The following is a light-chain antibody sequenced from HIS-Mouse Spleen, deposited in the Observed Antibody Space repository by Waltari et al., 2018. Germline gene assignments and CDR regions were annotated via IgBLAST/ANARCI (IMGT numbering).Light chain of an antibody. CDR3: SSYTSSSTYV. V-gene: IGLV2-14*03. Sequence: QSALTQPASVSGSPGQSITISCTRTSSDVGGYNYVSWYQQHPGKAPKLRIYDVSNRPSGVSNPFSGSKSGNTASLTISGLQAEDEADYYCSSYTSSSTYVFGTGTKVTVL. CDR1: SSDVGGYNY. J-gene: IGLJ1*01. CDR2: DVS.